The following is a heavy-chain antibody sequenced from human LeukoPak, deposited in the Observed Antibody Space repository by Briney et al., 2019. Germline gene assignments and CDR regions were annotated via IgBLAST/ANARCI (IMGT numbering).Heavy chain of an antibody. CDR3: ARDRSGYYYYYYYYMDV. Sequence: ASVKVSCKASGYSFTSNVISWVRQAPGQGLEWMGWISAYNGNTNYAQKLRGRVTMTTDTSTSTAYMELRSLRSDDTAVYYCARDRSGYYYYYYYYMDVWGKGTTVTVSS. V-gene: IGHV1-18*01. J-gene: IGHJ6*03. CDR2: ISAYNGNT. D-gene: IGHD3-22*01. CDR1: GYSFTSNV.